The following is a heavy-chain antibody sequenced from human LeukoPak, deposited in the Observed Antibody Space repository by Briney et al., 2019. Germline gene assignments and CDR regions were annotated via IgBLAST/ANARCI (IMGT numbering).Heavy chain of an antibody. CDR3: ASERIAARLDNDY. D-gene: IGHD6-6*01. CDR2: ISSSSSYI. Sequence: PGGSLRLSCAASGFTFSSYSMNWVRQAPGKGLEWVSSISSSSSYIYYADSVKGRFTISRDNAKNSLYLQMNSLRAEDTAVYYCASERIAARLDNDYWGQGTLVTVSS. V-gene: IGHV3-21*01. CDR1: GFTFSSYS. J-gene: IGHJ4*02.